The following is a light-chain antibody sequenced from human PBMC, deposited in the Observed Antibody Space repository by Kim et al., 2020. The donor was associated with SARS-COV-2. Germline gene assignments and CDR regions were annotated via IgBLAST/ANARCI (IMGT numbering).Light chain of an antibody. V-gene: IGLV2-14*04. CDR1: SSDVGGYIH. Sequence: GQSSTISWTGTSSDVGGYIHVSWYQQHPGKAPKLIIYDVSKRPSGASDRFSGSKSANTASLTISGLQAEDEAEYYCASFTSSTTWVFGGGTKLTVL. CDR2: DVS. CDR3: ASFTSSTTWV. J-gene: IGLJ3*02.